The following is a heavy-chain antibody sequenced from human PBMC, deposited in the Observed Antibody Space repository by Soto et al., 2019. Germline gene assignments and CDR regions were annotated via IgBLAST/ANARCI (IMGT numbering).Heavy chain of an antibody. CDR1: GFTFSNYA. CDR2: VSGSSGST. V-gene: IGHV3-23*01. D-gene: IGHD2-2*01. J-gene: IGHJ3*02. Sequence: PGGSLRLSCAASGFTFSNYAMSWVRQAPGKGLEWVSVVSGSSGSTYYADSVKGRFTISRDNSKNTLYLQMNSLRAEDTAVYYCPKDNMPSTTPDAFDIWGQGTMVTVSS. CDR3: PKDNMPSTTPDAFDI.